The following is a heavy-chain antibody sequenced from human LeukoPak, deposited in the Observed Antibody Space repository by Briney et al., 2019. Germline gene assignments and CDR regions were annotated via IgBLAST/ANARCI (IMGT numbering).Heavy chain of an antibody. CDR2: IYYSGST. CDR1: GGSISSSSYY. Sequence: SETLSLTCTVSGGSISSSSYYWGWIRQPPGKGLEWIGSIYYSGSTYYNPSLKSRVTISVDMSKNQFSLKLSSVTAADTAVYYCAGETDTSGWYGPFDYWGQGTLVTVSS. J-gene: IGHJ4*02. V-gene: IGHV4-39*07. CDR3: AGETDTSGWYGPFDY. D-gene: IGHD6-19*01.